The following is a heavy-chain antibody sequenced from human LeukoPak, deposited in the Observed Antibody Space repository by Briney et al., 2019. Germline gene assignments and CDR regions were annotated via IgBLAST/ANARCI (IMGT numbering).Heavy chain of an antibody. J-gene: IGHJ4*02. D-gene: IGHD5-18*01. Sequence: GGSLRLSCAASGFTFSIYSMNWVRQAPGKGREWVSYISRSSSNIYYADSVKGRFTIYRDKGKNSLYLQMNSLRAEDTAVYYCAKDLIRGSAAMLSDWGQGTLVTVSS. V-gene: IGHV3-48*01. CDR3: AKDLIRGSAAMLSD. CDR1: GFTFSIYS. CDR2: ISRSSSNI.